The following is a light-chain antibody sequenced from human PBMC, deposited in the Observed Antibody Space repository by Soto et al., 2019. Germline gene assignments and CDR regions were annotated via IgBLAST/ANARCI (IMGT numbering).Light chain of an antibody. CDR2: DAS. Sequence: EIVLTQSPATLSLSPGERATLPCRASQSISIFLAWYQQKPGQAPRLLIYDASNRATGIPARFSGSGSGTDFTLTISSLEPEDFAVYYCQHRSTWWTFGQGTKVDIK. CDR1: QSISIF. V-gene: IGKV3-11*01. CDR3: QHRSTWWT. J-gene: IGKJ1*01.